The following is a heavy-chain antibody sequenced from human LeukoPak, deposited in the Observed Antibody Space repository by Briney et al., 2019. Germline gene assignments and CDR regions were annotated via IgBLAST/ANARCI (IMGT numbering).Heavy chain of an antibody. CDR1: GFTFSSYG. Sequence: GGSLRLSCAASGFTFSSYGMHWVRQAPGKGLEWVAVIWYDGSNKYYADSVKGRFTISRDNSKNSLYLQMNSLRAEDTAVYYCAREESSGYMDVWGKGTTVTVSS. CDR2: IWYDGSNK. V-gene: IGHV3-33*01. D-gene: IGHD2-15*01. J-gene: IGHJ6*03. CDR3: AREESSGYMDV.